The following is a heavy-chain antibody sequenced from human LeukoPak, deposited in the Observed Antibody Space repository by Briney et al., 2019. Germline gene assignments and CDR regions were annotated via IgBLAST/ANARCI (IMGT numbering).Heavy chain of an antibody. CDR1: GGTFSSYA. CDR3: ARGARPPDYDSSGYYYDY. CDR2: IIPIFGTA. V-gene: IGHV1-69*06. D-gene: IGHD3-22*01. Sequence: GASVKVSCKASGGTFSSYAISWVRQAPGQGLEWMGGIIPIFGTANYAQKFQGRVTITADKSTSTAYMELSSLRSEDTAVYYCARGARPPDYDSSGYYYDYWGQGTLVTVSS. J-gene: IGHJ4*02.